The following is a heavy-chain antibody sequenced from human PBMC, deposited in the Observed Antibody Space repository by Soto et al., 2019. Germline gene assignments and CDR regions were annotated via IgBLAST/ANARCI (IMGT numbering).Heavy chain of an antibody. Sequence: EVQLVESGGGLVQSGGSRRLSCRASGFTFSNYGMNWIRQAPGKGLEWISFISYGSSSTYYADSVKGRFTISRDNAKNSLYLQMNSLRDEDTAVYYCARGKYTYGSDYWGQGAMVTVSS. D-gene: IGHD5-18*01. V-gene: IGHV3-48*02. J-gene: IGHJ4*02. CDR3: ARGKYTYGSDY. CDR2: ISYGSSST. CDR1: GFTFSNYG.